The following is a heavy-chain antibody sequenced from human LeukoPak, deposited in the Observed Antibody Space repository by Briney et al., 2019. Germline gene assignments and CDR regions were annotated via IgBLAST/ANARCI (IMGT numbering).Heavy chain of an antibody. Sequence: GGSLRLSCAASGFRFDDFGKSWVRQAPGKGLEWVSGMNSNGDITGYADSVKGRFTISRDNAKNSLYLQMDILRAEDTALYYCTRKGLGGELGGFDHWGQGTLVTVSS. J-gene: IGHJ4*02. V-gene: IGHV3-20*04. CDR3: TRKGLGGELGGFDH. D-gene: IGHD1-26*01. CDR2: MNSNGDIT. CDR1: GFRFDDFG.